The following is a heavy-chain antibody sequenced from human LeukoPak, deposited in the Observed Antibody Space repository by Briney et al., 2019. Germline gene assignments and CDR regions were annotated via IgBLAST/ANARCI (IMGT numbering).Heavy chain of an antibody. CDR3: AKQYCSGGSCYYYGMDV. J-gene: IGHJ6*02. Sequence: PGGSLRLSCAASGFTFSSYSMNWVRQAPGKGLEWVSYISNSSSTIYYADSVKGRFTISRDNAKNSLYLQMNSLSAEDTAVYYCAKQYCSGGSCYYYGMDVWGQGTTVTVSS. CDR2: ISNSSSTI. D-gene: IGHD2-15*01. V-gene: IGHV3-48*01. CDR1: GFTFSSYS.